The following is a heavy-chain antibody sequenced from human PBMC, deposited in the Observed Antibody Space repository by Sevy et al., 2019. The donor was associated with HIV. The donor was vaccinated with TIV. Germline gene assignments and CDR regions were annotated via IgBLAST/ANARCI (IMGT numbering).Heavy chain of an antibody. CDR2: ISGDGSNT. V-gene: IGHV3-30*18. Sequence: GGSLRLSCAASGLTFSTYGMHWVRQAPGKGLEWVALISGDGSNTYYAGSVTGRFTISRDNSKNMLYLQMNSLRADDTAMYYCAKTYAGTTMDLYYYDSWGQGTLVTVS. D-gene: IGHD3-10*01. CDR1: GLTFSTYG. J-gene: IGHJ4*02. CDR3: AKTYAGTTMDLYYYDS.